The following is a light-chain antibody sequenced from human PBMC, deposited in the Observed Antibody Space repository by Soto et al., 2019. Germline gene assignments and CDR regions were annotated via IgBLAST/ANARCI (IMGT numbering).Light chain of an antibody. V-gene: IGKV3-15*01. Sequence: EIVMTQSPATLSVSPGERAILSCRASQSVTNNLAWYQQKPGQAPRLLIWGASTRATGIPGRFSGRGSGTAFTLIIGSLHSEDFAVYYSQQYKDWPLAFGQGTKVEIK. J-gene: IGKJ1*01. CDR3: QQYKDWPLA. CDR1: QSVTNN. CDR2: GAS.